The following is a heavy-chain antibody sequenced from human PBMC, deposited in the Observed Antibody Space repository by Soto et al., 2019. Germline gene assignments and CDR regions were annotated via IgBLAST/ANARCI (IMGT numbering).Heavy chain of an antibody. V-gene: IGHV4-59*01. J-gene: IGHJ5*02. CDR3: ARLDGSGSYYGWFDP. D-gene: IGHD3-10*01. CDR2: IYYSGST. CDR1: GGSIGGYY. Sequence: SETLSLTCSVSGGSIGGYYVSWIRQPPGKGLEWIGYIYYSGSTNYNPSLKSRVTISVDTSKNQFSLKLSSVTAADTAVYYCARLDGSGSYYGWFDPWGQGTLVTVSS.